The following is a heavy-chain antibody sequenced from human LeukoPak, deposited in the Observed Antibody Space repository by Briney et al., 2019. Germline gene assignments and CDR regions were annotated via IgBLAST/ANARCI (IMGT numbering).Heavy chain of an antibody. CDR2: ITTDGSGT. Sequence: GGSLRLSCADSGFTFGRYWMHWVRHAPGKGLVWVSHITTDGSGTSYADSVKGRFTISRDNAKNTLYLQMNSLRAEDTAVYYCARGAIVGANFDYWGQGTLVTVSS. V-gene: IGHV3-74*01. D-gene: IGHD1-26*01. J-gene: IGHJ4*02. CDR3: ARGAIVGANFDY. CDR1: GFTFGRYW.